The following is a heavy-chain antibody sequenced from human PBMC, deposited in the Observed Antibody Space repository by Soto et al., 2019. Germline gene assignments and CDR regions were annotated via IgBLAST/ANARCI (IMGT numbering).Heavy chain of an antibody. CDR1: VFTFSSYG. J-gene: IGHJ4*02. Sequence: WWSLRLSCSASVFTFSSYGMHWFRQAPGKGLEWVAVIWYDGSNKYYADSVKGRFTISRDNSKNTLYLQMNSLRAEDTAVYYCARDPGGYCSSTSCYTLDYWGQGTLVTVS. V-gene: IGHV3-33*01. CDR2: IWYDGSNK. D-gene: IGHD2-2*02. CDR3: ARDPGGYCSSTSCYTLDY.